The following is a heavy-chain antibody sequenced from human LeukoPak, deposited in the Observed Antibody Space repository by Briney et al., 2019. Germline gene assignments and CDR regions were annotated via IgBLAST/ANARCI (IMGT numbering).Heavy chain of an antibody. CDR2: LYYSGST. J-gene: IGHJ4*02. CDR3: ARNRPLWFGELLLGDWDY. V-gene: IGHV4-39*07. D-gene: IGHD3-10*01. CDR1: GGSISSSSYY. Sequence: SETVSLTCTVSGGSISSSSYYWGWIRQPPGKGLEWIGSLYYSGSTYYNPSLKSRVTISVDTSKNQFSLKLSSVTAADTAVYYCARNRPLWFGELLLGDWDYWGQGTLVTVSS.